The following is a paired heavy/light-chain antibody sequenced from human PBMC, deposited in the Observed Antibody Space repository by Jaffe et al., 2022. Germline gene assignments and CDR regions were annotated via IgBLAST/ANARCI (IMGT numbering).Heavy chain of an antibody. CDR1: GFTVNTNY. CDR3: ARGPTDETWLFYYMDV. D-gene: IGHD4-4*01. J-gene: IGHJ6*03. V-gene: IGHV3-66*02. Sequence: EVQLVESGGGLVQPGGSLRLSCAASGFTVNTNYMTWVRQAPGKGLEWVSVIYTGGTTYYADSVKGRFTFSRDNSKNTLNLQMNSLRAEDTAVYYCARGPTDETWLFYYMDVWGKGTTVTVSS. CDR2: IYTGGTT.
Light chain of an antibody. J-gene: IGKJ4*01. CDR1: QSVSNN. Sequence: EIVMTQSPATLSVSPGERATLSCRASQSVSNNLAWYQQKPGQAPRLLIYAASTRATGIPARFSGSGSGTEFTLTISSLQSEDFAVYYCQQYKNWPPLTFGGGTKVEIK. CDR2: AAS. CDR3: QQYKNWPPLT. V-gene: IGKV3-15*01.